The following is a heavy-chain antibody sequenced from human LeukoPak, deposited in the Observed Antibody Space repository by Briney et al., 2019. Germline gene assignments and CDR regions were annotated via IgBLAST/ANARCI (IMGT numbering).Heavy chain of an antibody. CDR1: GGSISSSSYY. V-gene: IGHV4-39*07. CDR2: IYYSGST. D-gene: IGHD6-6*01. J-gene: IGHJ5*02. CDR3: ARETESIAAPWFDP. Sequence: SGTLSLTCTVSGGSISSSSYYWGWIRQPPGKGLEWIGSIYYSGSTYYNPSLKSRVTISVDTSKNQFSLKLSSVTAADTAVYYCARETESIAAPWFDPRGQGTLVTVSS.